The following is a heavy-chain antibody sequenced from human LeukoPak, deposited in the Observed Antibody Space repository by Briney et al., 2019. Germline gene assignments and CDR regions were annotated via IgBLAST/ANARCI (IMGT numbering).Heavy chain of an antibody. CDR2: NSGSGGST. Sequence: PGGSLRLSCAASGFTFSSYAMSWVRQAPGKGLEWASANSGSGGSTYYADSVKGRFTISRDNSKNTLYLQMNSRRAEDTAVYYCAEASSSGWYRPLDYWGQGTLVTVSS. J-gene: IGHJ4*02. D-gene: IGHD6-19*01. CDR1: GFTFSSYA. V-gene: IGHV3-23*01. CDR3: AEASSSGWYRPLDY.